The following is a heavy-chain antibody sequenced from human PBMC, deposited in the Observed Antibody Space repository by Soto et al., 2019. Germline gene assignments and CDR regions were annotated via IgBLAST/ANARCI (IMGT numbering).Heavy chain of an antibody. CDR1: GFTFSSYA. CDR3: ARDPQYCSGGSCYPES. D-gene: IGHD2-15*01. J-gene: IGHJ5*02. V-gene: IGHV3-64*07. CDR2: ISSNGGST. Sequence: EVQLVESGGGLVQPGGSLRLSCAASGFTFSSYAMHWVRQAPGKGLEYVSAISSNGGSTYYADSVKGRFTISRDNSKNTLYLQMGSLRAEDMAVYYCARDPQYCSGGSCYPESWGQGTLVTVSS.